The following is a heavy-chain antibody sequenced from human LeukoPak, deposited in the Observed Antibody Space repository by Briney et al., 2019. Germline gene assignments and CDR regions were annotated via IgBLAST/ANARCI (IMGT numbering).Heavy chain of an antibody. CDR3: ATGVYCATTTCPGYQHYYYFMDV. J-gene: IGHJ6*03. D-gene: IGHD2-21*01. CDR2: FDRKDVDT. CDR1: GVTLADLS. Sequence: ASVKVSCKVSGVTLADLSMHWVRQAPGKGLEWVGRFDRKDVDTIYAQRFRGRVTLTEDTSTGTAYMVLSSLSADDTAVYYCATGVYCATTTCPGYQHYYYFMDVWGKGTTVTVSS. V-gene: IGHV1-24*01.